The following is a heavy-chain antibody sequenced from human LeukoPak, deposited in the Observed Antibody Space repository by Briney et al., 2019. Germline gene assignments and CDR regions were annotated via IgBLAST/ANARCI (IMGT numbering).Heavy chain of an antibody. V-gene: IGHV3-23*01. Sequence: GGSLRLSCAASGFTFSSYAMSWVRQAPGKGLEWVSAISGSGGSTYYADSVKGRFTISRDNSKNTLFLQMNSLRAEDTAIYYCAKDRALHQFDYWGQGTLVTVSS. CDR1: GFTFSSYA. CDR3: AKDRALHQFDY. J-gene: IGHJ4*02. CDR2: ISGSGGST.